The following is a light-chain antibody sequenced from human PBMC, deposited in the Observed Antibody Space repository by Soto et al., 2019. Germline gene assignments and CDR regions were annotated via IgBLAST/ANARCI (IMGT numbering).Light chain of an antibody. J-gene: IGKJ2*01. CDR3: QYYDDSPMYT. CDR1: QSVIIS. Sequence: EIVLTQSPGTLSLSPGERATLSCRASQSVIISLAWYQQKPGQAPRLLIFAAYSRVSGIPDRFSGSGSGTDFTLTISRLEPEDFALYYCQYYDDSPMYTFGQGTKLEIK. CDR2: AAY. V-gene: IGKV3-20*01.